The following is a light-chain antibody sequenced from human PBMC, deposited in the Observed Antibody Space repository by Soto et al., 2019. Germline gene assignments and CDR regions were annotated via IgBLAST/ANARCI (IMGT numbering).Light chain of an antibody. V-gene: IGKV3-20*01. J-gene: IGKJ5*01. CDR1: QTVNSDY. CDR3: QYYGNSRIT. CDR2: AAS. Sequence: EIVLTQSPGTLSLSPGERATLSCRASQTVNSDYLTWYQQKPGQAPRLLIYAASSGATGIPDRFSGSGSETDFTLGSNILGPEDFGIYYCQYYGNSRITFGQGTRLEIK.